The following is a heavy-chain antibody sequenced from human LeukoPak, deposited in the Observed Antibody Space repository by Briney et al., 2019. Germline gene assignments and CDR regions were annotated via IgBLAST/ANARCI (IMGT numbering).Heavy chain of an antibody. D-gene: IGHD2-2*01. CDR2: LSASGGTT. V-gene: IGHV3-23*01. CDR1: GFTFSNYA. CDR3: AKLPREYCSSTSCPNWFDT. J-gene: IGHJ5*02. Sequence: GGSLRLSCAASGFTFSNYAMTWVRQAPGKGLEWVSALSASGGTTYYADSVKGRFTTSRDNSKNTLYLQMNSLRAEDTAVYYCAKLPREYCSSTSCPNWFDTWGQGTLVTVSS.